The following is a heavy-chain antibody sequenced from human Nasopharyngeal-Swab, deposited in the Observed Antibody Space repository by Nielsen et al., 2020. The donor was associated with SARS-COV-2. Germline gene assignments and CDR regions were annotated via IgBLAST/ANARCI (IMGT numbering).Heavy chain of an antibody. J-gene: IGHJ4*02. D-gene: IGHD3-3*01. Sequence: SLKISCAASGFTFDDYAMPWVRQAPGKGLEWVSGISWNSGSTGYADSVKGRFTISRDNAKNSLYLQMNSLRAEDTALYYCAKGVKYDFWSGTWGDWGQGTLVTVSS. V-gene: IGHV3-9*01. CDR1: GFTFDDYA. CDR3: AKGVKYDFWSGTWGD. CDR2: ISWNSGST.